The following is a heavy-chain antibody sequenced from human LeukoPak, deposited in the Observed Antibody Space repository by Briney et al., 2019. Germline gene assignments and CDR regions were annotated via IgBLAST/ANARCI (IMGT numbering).Heavy chain of an antibody. Sequence: GSLRLSCAASGFTFSSYWMSWVRQAPGKGLEWVANIKQDGSEKYYVDSVKGRFTISRDNAKNSLYLQMISLRAEDTAVYYCASDMYSSSWFGWFDPWGQGTLVTVSS. V-gene: IGHV3-7*01. CDR1: GFTFSSYW. CDR3: ASDMYSSSWFGWFDP. J-gene: IGHJ5*02. CDR2: IKQDGSEK. D-gene: IGHD6-6*01.